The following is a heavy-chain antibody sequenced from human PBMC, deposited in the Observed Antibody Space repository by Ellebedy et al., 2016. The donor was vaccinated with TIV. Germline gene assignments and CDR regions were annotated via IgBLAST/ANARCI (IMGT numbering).Heavy chain of an antibody. V-gene: IGHV4-4*07. J-gene: IGHJ2*01. Sequence: MPSETLSLTCTVSGDSISNYRWSWIRQPAGKGLEWIGRVFPTGSTKYNPSLKRRAAMSVDTSKNQFSLRLRSVTAADTDVYYCARDEFSYHSGTSVWYFNLWGRGKLVAVSS. CDR2: VFPTGST. CDR3: ARDEFSYHSGTSVWYFNL. D-gene: IGHD3-10*01. CDR1: GDSISNYR.